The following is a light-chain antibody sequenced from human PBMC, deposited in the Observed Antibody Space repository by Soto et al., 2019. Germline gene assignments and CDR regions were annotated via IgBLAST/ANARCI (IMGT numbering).Light chain of an antibody. Sequence: EIVLAQSPGTLSLSPGERAILSCRASQTISSNYLAWYQQKPGQAPRLLIYGASSTATGIPDRFSGSGSGTDFTLTISSLEPEDFAVYFCQLYVTSPLTFGQGTKLEIK. CDR1: QTISSNY. V-gene: IGKV3-20*01. J-gene: IGKJ2*01. CDR3: QLYVTSPLT. CDR2: GAS.